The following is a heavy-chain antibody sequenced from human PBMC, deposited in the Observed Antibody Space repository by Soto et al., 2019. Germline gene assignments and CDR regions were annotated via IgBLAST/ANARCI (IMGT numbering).Heavy chain of an antibody. J-gene: IGHJ6*02. CDR2: INPGGGRT. CDR3: ARDMHPTTPYYYYYGIDV. D-gene: IGHD1-26*01. Sequence: QVHLVQSGAEVKKPGASMKVSCKASGYSFNSFYVHWVRQAPGQGLEWLGLINPGGGRTTYAQKFQGRVTVNRDTSTSTVYMELSSLRSEDTAVYYSARDMHPTTPYYYYYGIDVWGQGTTVTVSS. CDR1: GYSFNSFY. V-gene: IGHV1-46*02.